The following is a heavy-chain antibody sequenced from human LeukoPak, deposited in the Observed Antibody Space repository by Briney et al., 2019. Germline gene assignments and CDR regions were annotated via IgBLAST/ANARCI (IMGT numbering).Heavy chain of an antibody. V-gene: IGHV3-30*19. CDR1: GFTFSNYG. Sequence: GGSLRLSRGASGFTFSNYGMLWVRQAPGKGLEWVALISYDGSNKYYADSVKGRFTISRDNSKNTLYLLMNSLRPEDTAVYYCARGPTVTTPIRYWGQGTLVTVSS. CDR2: ISYDGSNK. J-gene: IGHJ4*02. D-gene: IGHD4-17*01. CDR3: ARGPTVTTPIRY.